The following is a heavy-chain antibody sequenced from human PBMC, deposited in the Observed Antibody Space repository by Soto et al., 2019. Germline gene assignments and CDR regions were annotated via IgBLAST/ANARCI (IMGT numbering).Heavy chain of an antibody. D-gene: IGHD5-12*01. CDR3: AKWTYLDF. CDR1: GFPFSSYF. CDR2: ISGGGSNT. Sequence: GGSLRLSCAASGFPFSSYFMAWVRQTPGKGLEWVSGISGGGSNTFYADSVKGRFTISRDNSWNTVYLQMNNLRADDTAIYYCAKWTYLDFWGQGTRVNVSS. V-gene: IGHV3-23*01. J-gene: IGHJ4*02.